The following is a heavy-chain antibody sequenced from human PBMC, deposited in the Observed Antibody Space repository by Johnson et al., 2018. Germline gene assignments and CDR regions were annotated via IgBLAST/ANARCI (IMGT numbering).Heavy chain of an antibody. CDR2: ISFDGINK. D-gene: IGHD6-13*01. CDR1: GFTGFTFGDYG. J-gene: IGHJ3*02. Sequence: QVQLVQSGGGLVQXGRSLRLSCAASGFTGFTFGDYGMHWVRQDPGKGLAWVALISFDGINKHYADSVKGRFIISRDNSKKPLYVQMDSLRAEDTAVYYCAKDRSVRYSSRWSDAFDIWGPGTMVTVSS. V-gene: IGHV3-30*18. CDR3: AKDRSVRYSSRWSDAFDI.